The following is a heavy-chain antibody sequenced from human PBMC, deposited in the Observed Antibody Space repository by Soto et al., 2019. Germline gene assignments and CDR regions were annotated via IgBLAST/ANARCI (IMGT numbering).Heavy chain of an antibody. Sequence: SETLSLTCTVSGGSISSGGYYWSWIRQHPGKGLEWIGYIYYSGSTYYNPSLKSRVTISVDTSKNQFSLKLSSVTAADTAVYYCAREGIRWLQSPPHYYGMDVWGQGTTVTVYS. CDR1: GGSISSGGYY. CDR2: IYYSGST. V-gene: IGHV4-31*03. J-gene: IGHJ6*02. CDR3: AREGIRWLQSPPHYYGMDV. D-gene: IGHD5-12*01.